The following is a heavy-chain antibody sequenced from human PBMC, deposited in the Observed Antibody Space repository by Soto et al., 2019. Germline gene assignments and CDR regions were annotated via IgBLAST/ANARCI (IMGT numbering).Heavy chain of an antibody. D-gene: IGHD3-16*01. CDR2: IYYSGST. CDR3: ARDSRFGGNDAFDI. CDR1: GGSISSGGYY. Sequence: SETLSLTCTVPGGSISSGGYYWSWIRQHPGEGLEWIGYIYYSGSTYYNPSLKSRVTISVDTSKNQFSLKLSSVTAADTAVYYCARDSRFGGNDAFDIWGQGTMVTVSS. V-gene: IGHV4-31*03. J-gene: IGHJ3*02.